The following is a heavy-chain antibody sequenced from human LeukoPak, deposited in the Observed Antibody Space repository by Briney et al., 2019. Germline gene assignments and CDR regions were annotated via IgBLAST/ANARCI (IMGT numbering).Heavy chain of an antibody. J-gene: IGHJ4*02. D-gene: IGHD2-15*01. V-gene: IGHV1-46*01. CDR1: GYTFTSYY. CDR3: ARGYCSGGSCYPFDY. Sequence: GASVKVSCKASGYTFTSYYMHWVRQAPGQGPEWMGIINPSGGSTSYAQKFQGRVTMTRDTSTSTVYMELSSLRSEDTAVYYCARGYCSGGSCYPFDYWGQGTLVTVSS. CDR2: INPSGGST.